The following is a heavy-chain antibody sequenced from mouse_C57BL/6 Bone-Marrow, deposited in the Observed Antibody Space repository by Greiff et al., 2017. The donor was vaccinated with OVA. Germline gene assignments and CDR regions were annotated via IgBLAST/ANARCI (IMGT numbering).Heavy chain of an antibody. CDR1: GYTFTDYE. Sequence: VQLQQSGAELVRPGASVTLSCKASGYTFTDYEMHWVKQTPVHGLEWIGAIDPETGGTAYNQKFKGKAILTADKSSSTAYMGLRSLTSEDSAVYYCARGYSNYYAMEYWGQGPSVTVSS. CDR2: IDPETGGT. V-gene: IGHV1-15*01. D-gene: IGHD2-5*01. J-gene: IGHJ4*01. CDR3: ARGYSNYYAMEY.